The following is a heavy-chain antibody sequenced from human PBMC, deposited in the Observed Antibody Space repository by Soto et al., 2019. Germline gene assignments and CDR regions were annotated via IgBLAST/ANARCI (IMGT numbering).Heavy chain of an antibody. CDR3: ARDLLPARVVVVAATLAY. V-gene: IGHV1-3*01. D-gene: IGHD2-15*01. CDR1: GYTFTSYA. Sequence: ASVKVSCKASGYTFTSYAMHWVRQAPGQRLEWMGWINAGNGNTKYSQKFQGRVTITRDTSASTAYMELSSLRSEDTAVYYCARDLLPARVVVVAATLAYWGQGTLVTVSS. CDR2: INAGNGNT. J-gene: IGHJ4*02.